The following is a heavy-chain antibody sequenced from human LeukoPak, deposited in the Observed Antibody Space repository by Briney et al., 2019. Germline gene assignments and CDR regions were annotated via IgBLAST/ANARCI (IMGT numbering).Heavy chain of an antibody. D-gene: IGHD6-19*01. CDR1: GFTFSNLA. J-gene: IGHJ4*02. Sequence: PGGSLRLSCVASGFTFSNLAMGWVRQAPGKGLEWVSVISDSGGTTYYADSVKGRFTISRDNSRNTLYLQMNSLRVDDTAVYYCAKDARRHSGWYFFDHWGQGTLVTVSS. V-gene: IGHV3-23*01. CDR2: ISDSGGTT. CDR3: AKDARRHSGWYFFDH.